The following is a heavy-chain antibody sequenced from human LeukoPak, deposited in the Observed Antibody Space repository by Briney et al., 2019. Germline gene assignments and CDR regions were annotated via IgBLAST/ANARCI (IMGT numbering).Heavy chain of an antibody. J-gene: IGHJ5*02. Sequence: ASVKVSCKASGGTFSSYAISWVRQAPGQGLEWMGGIIPIFGTANYAQKFQGRVTITADKSTSTAYMELSSLRSEDTAVYYCARGDRYCSGGSCYSRWFDPWGQGTLVTVSS. CDR1: GGTFSSYA. CDR2: IIPIFGTA. CDR3: ARGDRYCSGGSCYSRWFDP. V-gene: IGHV1-69*06. D-gene: IGHD2-15*01.